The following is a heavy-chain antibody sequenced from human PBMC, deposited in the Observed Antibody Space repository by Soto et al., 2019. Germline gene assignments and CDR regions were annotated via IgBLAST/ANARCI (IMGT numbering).Heavy chain of an antibody. CDR3: ARYYFDNSGYSNWFDP. J-gene: IGHJ5*02. Sequence: QVQLQESGPGLVKPSQTLSLTCTVSGGSISSGAYYWSWIRQHSEKGLEWIGYMHYSGIAYYNPSLPSRVTISVDTSKHQFSLKLSSVTAADTAVYYCARYYFDNSGYSNWFDPWGRGTLVTVSS. D-gene: IGHD3-22*01. V-gene: IGHV4-31*03. CDR1: GGSISSGAYY. CDR2: MHYSGIA.